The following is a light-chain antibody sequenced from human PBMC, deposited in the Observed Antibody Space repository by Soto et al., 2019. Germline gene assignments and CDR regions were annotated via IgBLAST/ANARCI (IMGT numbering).Light chain of an antibody. J-gene: IGKJ1*01. CDR3: QQSDSLPPT. Sequence: DIQMTQSPSSLSASVGDRVTITCQASQDIRRYLNWYQQKPGTAPKLLIYDASNLETGVPSRFSGSGSGTDFTFTITTLQPEDVAKYFCQQSDSLPPTFGQGTKVEI. CDR2: DAS. CDR1: QDIRRY. V-gene: IGKV1-33*01.